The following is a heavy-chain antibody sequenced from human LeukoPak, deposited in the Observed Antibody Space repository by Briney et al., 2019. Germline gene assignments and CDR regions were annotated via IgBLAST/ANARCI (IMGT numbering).Heavy chain of an antibody. CDR2: IYYSGST. Sequence: SETLSLTCTVSGGSISSYYWSWIRQPPGKGLEWIGYIYYSGSTNYNPSLKSRVTISVDTSKNQFSLKLSSVTAADTAVYYCARSGPSQLLGYGMDVWGQGTTVTVSS. V-gene: IGHV4-59*12. CDR1: GGSISSYY. J-gene: IGHJ6*02. CDR3: ARSGPSQLLGYGMDV. D-gene: IGHD2-2*01.